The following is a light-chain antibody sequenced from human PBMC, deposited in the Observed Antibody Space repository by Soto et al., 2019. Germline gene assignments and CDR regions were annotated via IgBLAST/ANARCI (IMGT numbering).Light chain of an antibody. J-gene: IGKJ2*01. CDR2: SAS. Sequence: DIQMTQSPSSLSASVGDRVTITCRASQSIRSYLNWYQQKPGKAPKLLIHSASSLQSGVPARFSGSGSGTDFTLTSSSLQSEDFAVYYCQQYNNWPPYTFGQGTKLEIK. CDR1: QSIRSY. CDR3: QQYNNWPPYT. V-gene: IGKV1-39*01.